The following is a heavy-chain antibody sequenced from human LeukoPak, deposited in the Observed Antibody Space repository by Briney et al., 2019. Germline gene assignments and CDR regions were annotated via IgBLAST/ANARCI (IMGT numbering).Heavy chain of an antibody. CDR3: AATLAEASYWFFDL. CDR2: ISSSGSTI. Sequence: GGSLRLSCTASGFTFSDYYMSWIRQTPGKGLEWLSYISSSGSTIYYADSVRGRFTVSRDNANKSFFLQMNSLTAADTAVYYCAATLAEASYWFFDLWGRGTLVTVSS. J-gene: IGHJ2*01. CDR1: GFTFSDYY. D-gene: IGHD3-16*02. V-gene: IGHV3-11*01.